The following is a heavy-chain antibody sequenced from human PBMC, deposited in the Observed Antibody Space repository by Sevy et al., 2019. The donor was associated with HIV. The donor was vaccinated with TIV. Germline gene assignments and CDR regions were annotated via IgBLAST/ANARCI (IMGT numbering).Heavy chain of an antibody. Sequence: GGSLRLSCAASGFIFSDYAMSWVRQAPGKGLVWVSRINSDGSSTSYADSVKGRFTISRDNAKNTLYLQMNSLRAEDTAVYYCARFRHYYDSSGYYHDAFDIWGQGTMVTVSS. J-gene: IGHJ3*02. CDR3: ARFRHYYDSSGYYHDAFDI. D-gene: IGHD3-22*01. CDR1: GFIFSDYA. CDR2: INSDGSST. V-gene: IGHV3-74*01.